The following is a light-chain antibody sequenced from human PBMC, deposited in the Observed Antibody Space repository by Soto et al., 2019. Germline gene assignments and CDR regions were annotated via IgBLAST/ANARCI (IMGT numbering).Light chain of an antibody. CDR3: QQCHATPLT. CDR2: GAK. V-gene: IGKV1-39*01. J-gene: IGKJ5*01. Sequence: DIQMTQSPSFLSASVGDKVTITCRASQAISNYLNWCQQKPGKAPNLLIFGAKTLQSGVPSRFSGSGYGTDFTLTITTLQPEDVGMYYCQQCHATPLTFGQGTRLDI. CDR1: QAISNY.